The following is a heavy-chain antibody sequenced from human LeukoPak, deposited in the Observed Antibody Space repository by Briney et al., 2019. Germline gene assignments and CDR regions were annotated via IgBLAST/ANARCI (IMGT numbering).Heavy chain of an antibody. CDR2: IYYSGST. CDR3: ACGVVVVAASWFDP. J-gene: IGHJ5*02. D-gene: IGHD2-15*01. Sequence: SETLSLTCTVSGGSISSSSYYWGWIRQPPGKGLEWIGSIYYSGSTYYNPSLKSRVTISVDTSKNQFSLKLSSVTAADTAVYYCACGVVVVAASWFDPWGQGTLVTVSS. CDR1: GGSISSSSYY. V-gene: IGHV4-39*07.